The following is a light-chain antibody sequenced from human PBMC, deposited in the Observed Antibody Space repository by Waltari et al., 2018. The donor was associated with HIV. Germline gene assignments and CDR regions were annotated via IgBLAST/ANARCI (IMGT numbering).Light chain of an antibody. CDR1: QSVCRF. CDR2: NPS. J-gene: IGKJ5*01. CDR3: HKRRNWAPP. V-gene: IGKV3-11*01. Sequence: EIVLTQSPATLSLSPGARATLSGRASQSVCRFLACYKQKPGQAPRLLLYNPSDSATGIPSSVGACGSGTDFTLTVSRLEPEDFSVYCWHKRRNWAPPFGQGTRLEFK.